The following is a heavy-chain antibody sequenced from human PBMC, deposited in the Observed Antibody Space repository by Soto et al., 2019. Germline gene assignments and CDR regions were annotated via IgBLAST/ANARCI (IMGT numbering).Heavy chain of an antibody. D-gene: IGHD1-1*01. V-gene: IGHV4-59*01. CDR1: GGSISSYY. J-gene: IGHJ4*02. Sequence: SETLSLTCTVSGGSISSYYWSWIRQPPGKGLEWIGYIYYSGSTNYNPSLKSRVTISVDTSKNQFSLKLSSVTAADTAVYYCARDEAYKGFDYWGQGTLVTVSS. CDR3: ARDEAYKGFDY. CDR2: IYYSGST.